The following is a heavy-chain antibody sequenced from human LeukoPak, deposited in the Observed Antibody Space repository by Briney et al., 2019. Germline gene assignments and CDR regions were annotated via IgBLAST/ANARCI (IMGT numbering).Heavy chain of an antibody. CDR1: GGTLSDYP. Sequence: SVKVSCKASGGTLSDYPISWVRQAPGQGLEWMGGIIPLFGTAKYAQKFQGRVTITTDESTSAVYMELSSLRSEDTAVYYCARDCDLGAAGYYFDYWGQGTLVTVSS. D-gene: IGHD6-13*01. CDR2: IIPLFGTA. V-gene: IGHV1-69*05. J-gene: IGHJ4*02. CDR3: ARDCDLGAAGYYFDY.